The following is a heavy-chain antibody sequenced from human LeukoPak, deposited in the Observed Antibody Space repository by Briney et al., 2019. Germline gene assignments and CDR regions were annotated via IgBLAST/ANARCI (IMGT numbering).Heavy chain of an antibody. D-gene: IGHD2-2*01. CDR2: INPNSGGT. CDR1: GYTLTGYY. Sequence: ASVKVSCKASGYTLTGYYTHWVRQAPGQGLEWMAWINPNSGGTYYAQNFHDRITMTRHTSISTAYMELSRLRSDDTAIYYCARANALYCSSTSCLFDYWGQGTLVTVSS. CDR3: ARANALYCSSTSCLFDY. J-gene: IGHJ4*02. V-gene: IGHV1-2*02.